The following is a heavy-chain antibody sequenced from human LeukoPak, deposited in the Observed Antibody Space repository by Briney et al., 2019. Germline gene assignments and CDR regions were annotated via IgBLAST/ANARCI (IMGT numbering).Heavy chain of an antibody. CDR2: TYTGGNS. CDR1: GFTVSSTH. CDR3: ARGGRGSAAIVAPRSFDI. Sequence: GGSLRLSCEASGFTVSSTHMVWVRQAPGKGLEWVSVTYTGGNSYYAGSVQGRFIISRDISKNTLYLQMNNLRAEDSALYYCARGGRGSAAIVAPRSFDIWGQGTMVTVSS. V-gene: IGHV3-53*01. J-gene: IGHJ3*02. D-gene: IGHD5-12*01.